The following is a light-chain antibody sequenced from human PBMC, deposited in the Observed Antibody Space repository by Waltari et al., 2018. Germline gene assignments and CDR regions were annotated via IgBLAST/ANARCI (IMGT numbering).Light chain of an antibody. Sequence: SSELTQYPAVSVSLGQTLRITCQSDSLSRCYASWYQQKPGQDPVLVMFGENNRPSGIPDRFSGSISGSTTSLTITGAQAEDEADYYCNSRDNRGQGVVFGGGTKVTVL. CDR2: GEN. CDR3: NSRDNRGQGVV. CDR1: SLSRCY. V-gene: IGLV3-19*01. J-gene: IGLJ2*01.